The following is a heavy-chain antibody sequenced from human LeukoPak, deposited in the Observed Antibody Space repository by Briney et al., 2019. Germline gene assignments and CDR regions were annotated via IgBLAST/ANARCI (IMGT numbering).Heavy chain of an antibody. CDR1: GGSISSYY. Sequence: SETLSLTCTVSGGSISSYYWSWIRQPPGKGLEWIGYIYYSGSTNYNPSLKSRVTISVDTSKNQFSLKLSSVTAADTAVYYCVRSYDFWSGESPPYYFDYWGQGTLVTVSS. V-gene: IGHV4-59*01. CDR3: VRSYDFWSGESPPYYFDY. CDR2: IYYSGST. J-gene: IGHJ4*02. D-gene: IGHD3-3*01.